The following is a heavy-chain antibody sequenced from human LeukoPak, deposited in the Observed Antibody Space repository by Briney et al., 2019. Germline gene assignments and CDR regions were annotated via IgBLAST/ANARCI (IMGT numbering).Heavy chain of an antibody. D-gene: IGHD1-7*01. V-gene: IGHV4-59*01. J-gene: IGHJ4*02. CDR3: ASYNWNYVFFDY. CDR1: GGSISSYY. Sequence: SETLSLTCTVSGGSISSYYWSWIRQPPGKGLEWIGYIYFSGSTNYNPSLKSRVTISVDTSKNQFSLRLSSVTTADTAVYYCASYNWNYVFFDYWGQGTLVTVSS. CDR2: IYFSGST.